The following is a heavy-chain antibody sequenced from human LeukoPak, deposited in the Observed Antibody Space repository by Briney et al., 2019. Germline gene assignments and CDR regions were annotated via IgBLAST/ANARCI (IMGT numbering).Heavy chain of an antibody. D-gene: IGHD2-2*01. CDR1: GYSISSGYY. Sequence: SETLSLTCAVSGYSISSGYYWGWIRQPPGKGLEWIGSIYHSGSTYYSPSLKSRVTISVDTSKNQFSLKLSSVTAADTAVYYCARYCSSTSCYYDYWGQGTLVTVSS. V-gene: IGHV4-38-2*01. J-gene: IGHJ4*02. CDR2: IYHSGST. CDR3: ARYCSSTSCYYDY.